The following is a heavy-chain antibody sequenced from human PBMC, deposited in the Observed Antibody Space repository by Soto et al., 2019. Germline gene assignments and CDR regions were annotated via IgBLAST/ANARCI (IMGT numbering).Heavy chain of an antibody. D-gene: IGHD2-15*01. V-gene: IGHV5-51*01. Sequence: PGESLHISCKGSGYSFANYWIGWVRQVPGKGLEWMGIIYPGDSDTRYSPSFQGHVTISADQSLSTAYLQWSSLHASDPAIYYCARAHRNGWFQHFDYWVQGIPVTVSS. CDR1: GYSFANYW. CDR2: IYPGDSDT. CDR3: ARAHRNGWFQHFDY. J-gene: IGHJ4*02.